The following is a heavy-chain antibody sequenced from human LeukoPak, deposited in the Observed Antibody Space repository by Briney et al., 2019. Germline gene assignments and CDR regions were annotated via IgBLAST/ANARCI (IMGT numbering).Heavy chain of an antibody. J-gene: IGHJ4*02. V-gene: IGHV3-48*02. CDR2: ITSSSSTI. CDR1: GFTFTSHS. CDR3: ARGITGMAFFDY. Sequence: PGGSLRLSCAASGFTFTSHSMNWVRQAPGKGLEWIPYITSSSSTIYYADSVKGRFTISRDNAKNSLYLQMNSLRDEDTGVYYCARGITGMAFFDYWGQGTLVTVSS. D-gene: IGHD3-16*01.